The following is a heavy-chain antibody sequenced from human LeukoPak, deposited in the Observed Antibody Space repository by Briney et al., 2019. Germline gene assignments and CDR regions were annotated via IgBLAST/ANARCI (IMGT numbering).Heavy chain of an antibody. V-gene: IGHV3-7*01. CDR2: IKQDGSEK. Sequence: GGSLRLSCAASGFTFSSYGMHWVRQAPGKGLEWVANIKQDGSEKYYVDSVKGRFTISRDNAKNSLYLQMNSLRAEDTAVYYCAREGFYCSSTSCPYYYYYMDVWGKGTTVTVSS. J-gene: IGHJ6*03. CDR3: AREGFYCSSTSCPYYYYYMDV. CDR1: GFTFSSYG. D-gene: IGHD2-2*01.